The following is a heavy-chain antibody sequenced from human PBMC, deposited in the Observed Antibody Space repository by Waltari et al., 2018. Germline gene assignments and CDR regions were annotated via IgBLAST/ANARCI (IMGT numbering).Heavy chain of an antibody. D-gene: IGHD4-17*01. CDR3: SKGTTVTTSYLNYYYYYGMDV. J-gene: IGHJ6*02. CDR1: GYTFTGYY. V-gene: IGHV1-2*06. Sequence: QVQLVQSGAEVKKPGASVKVSCKASGYTFTGYYMHWVRQAPGHGLEWMGRINPNSGGTNYAQKFQGRVTMTRDTSISTAYMELSRLRSDDTAVYYCSKGTTVTTSYLNYYYYYGMDVWGQGTTVTVSS. CDR2: INPNSGGT.